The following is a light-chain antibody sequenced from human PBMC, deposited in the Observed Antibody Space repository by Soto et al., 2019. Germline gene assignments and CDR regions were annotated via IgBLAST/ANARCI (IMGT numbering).Light chain of an antibody. V-gene: IGKV3-11*01. J-gene: IGKJ5*01. CDR2: DAS. Sequence: IGLTQSPGTVSVSPGERATLSCRASHSVSGSYLAWYQQKPGQAPRLLIYDASNRATGIPARFSGSGSGTDFTLIISSLEPEDSAVYYCQQRSNWPPVFTFGQGTRLEIK. CDR1: HSVSGSY. CDR3: QQRSNWPPVFT.